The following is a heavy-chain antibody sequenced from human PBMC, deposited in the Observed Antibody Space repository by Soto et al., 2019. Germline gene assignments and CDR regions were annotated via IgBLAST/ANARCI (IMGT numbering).Heavy chain of an antibody. J-gene: IGHJ6*02. V-gene: IGHV3-33*01. D-gene: IGHD1-26*01. CDR3: ARDDCNWELLRSGHYYYYGMDV. CDR2: IWYDGSNK. Sequence: PGGSLRLSCAASGFTFSSYGMHWVRQAPGKGLEWVAVIWYDGSNKYYADSVKGRFTISRDNSKNTLYLQMNSLRAEDTAVYYCARDDCNWELLRSGHYYYYGMDVWGQGTTVTVSS. CDR1: GFTFSSYG.